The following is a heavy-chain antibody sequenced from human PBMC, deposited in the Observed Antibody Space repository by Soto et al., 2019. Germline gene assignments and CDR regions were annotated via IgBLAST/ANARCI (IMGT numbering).Heavy chain of an antibody. CDR1: GYTFTSYG. D-gene: IGHD6-13*01. CDR2: ISAYNGNT. CDR3: ARQLGYYSSSPYIFDY. J-gene: IGHJ4*02. V-gene: IGHV1-18*01. Sequence: ASVKVSCKASGYTFTSYGISWVRQAPGQGLEWMGWISAYNGNTNYAQKLQGRVTMTTDTSKNQFSLKLSSVTAADTAVYYCARQLGYYSSSPYIFDYWGQGTLVTVSS.